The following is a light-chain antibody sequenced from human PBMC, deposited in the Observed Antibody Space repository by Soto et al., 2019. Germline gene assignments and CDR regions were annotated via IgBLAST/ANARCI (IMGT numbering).Light chain of an antibody. CDR1: QSLLHSNGYNY. CDR3: TQCRQCPPT. Sequence: DIVMTQSPLSLPVTPGEPASISCRSSQSLLHSNGYNYLDWYLQKPGQSPQLLIYWGSNRASGVPDTFSGSGSGTDFTLKINRVEAEDVGVYFCTQCRQCPPTFGQGTKVEIK. V-gene: IGKV2-28*01. J-gene: IGKJ1*01. CDR2: WGS.